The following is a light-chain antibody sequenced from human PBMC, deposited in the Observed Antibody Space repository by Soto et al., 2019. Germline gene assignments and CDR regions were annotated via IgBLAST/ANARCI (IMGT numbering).Light chain of an antibody. CDR2: DAS. Sequence: EIVLTQSPATLSLSPGERATLSCRASQSVSSYLAWYQQKPGQAPRLLIYDASNRATGIPARFSGSGSGTVFTLTISSLEPEDFAVYYCQQRSNWLITFGQGTRLDIK. J-gene: IGKJ5*01. CDR1: QSVSSY. CDR3: QQRSNWLIT. V-gene: IGKV3-11*01.